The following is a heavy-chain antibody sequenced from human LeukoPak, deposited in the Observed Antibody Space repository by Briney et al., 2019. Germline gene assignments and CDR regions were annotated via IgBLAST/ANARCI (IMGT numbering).Heavy chain of an antibody. CDR1: GYSFTSNY. CDR2: IYPRDGST. CDR3: ARDQEAFDY. J-gene: IGHJ4*02. Sequence: ASVKVSCKASGYSFTSNYIHWVRQAPGQGLEWMGMIYPRDGSTSYAQKFQGRVTVTRDTTTSTVHMELSGLRSEDTAVYYCARDQEAFDYWGQGTLVTVSS. V-gene: IGHV1-46*01.